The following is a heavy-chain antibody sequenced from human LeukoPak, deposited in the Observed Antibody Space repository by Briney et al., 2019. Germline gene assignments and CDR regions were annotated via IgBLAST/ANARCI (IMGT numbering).Heavy chain of an antibody. CDR1: GGSISNYY. CDR3: ARGRSGSYHSPFDY. CDR2: IYYSGST. D-gene: IGHD1-26*01. J-gene: IGHJ4*02. V-gene: IGHV4-59*13. Sequence: SETLSLTCTVSGGSISNYYWSWIRLPPGKGLEWIGYIYYSGSTNYNPSLESRVTISVDTSKNQFSLKLDSVTAADTAVYYCARGRSGSYHSPFDYWGQGTLVTVSS.